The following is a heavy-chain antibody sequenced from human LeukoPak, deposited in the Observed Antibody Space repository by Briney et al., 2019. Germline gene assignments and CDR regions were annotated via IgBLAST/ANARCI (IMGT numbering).Heavy chain of an antibody. CDR1: GGTFSSYA. Sequence: GASVKVSCKASGGTFSSYAISWVRQAPGQGLEWMGRIIPIFGTANYAQKFQGRVTSTTDESTSTAYMELSSLRSEDTAVYYCARDRGVGYSSSYQIDYWGQGTLVTVSS. D-gene: IGHD6-13*01. CDR3: ARDRGVGYSSSYQIDY. J-gene: IGHJ4*02. CDR2: IIPIFGTA. V-gene: IGHV1-69*05.